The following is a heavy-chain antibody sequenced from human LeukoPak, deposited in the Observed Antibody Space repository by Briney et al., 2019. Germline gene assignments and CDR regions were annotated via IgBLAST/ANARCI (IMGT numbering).Heavy chain of an antibody. J-gene: IGHJ4*02. D-gene: IGHD6-13*01. CDR3: ARGDSSSWYFDY. Sequence: SETLSLTCTVSAGSISSRPYYWSWIRQPAGKGLEWIGRIYTNGSTNYNPSLKSRVTISLATSENQFSLKLSSVTAADTAVYYCARGDSSSWYFDYWGQGTLVTVSS. CDR2: IYTNGST. V-gene: IGHV4-61*02. CDR1: AGSISSRPYY.